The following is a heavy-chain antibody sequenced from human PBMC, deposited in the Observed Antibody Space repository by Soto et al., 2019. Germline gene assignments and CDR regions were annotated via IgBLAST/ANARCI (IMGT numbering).Heavy chain of an antibody. Sequence: PGKGLEWIGSIYYSGSTYYNPSLKSRVTISVDTSKNQFSLKLSSVTAADTAVYYCACGDSSGSIAAYYYYGMDVRGQRTAVT. J-gene: IGHJ6*02. CDR3: ACGDSSGSIAAYYYYGMDV. V-gene: IGHV4-39*01. CDR2: IYYSGST. D-gene: IGHD3-22*01.